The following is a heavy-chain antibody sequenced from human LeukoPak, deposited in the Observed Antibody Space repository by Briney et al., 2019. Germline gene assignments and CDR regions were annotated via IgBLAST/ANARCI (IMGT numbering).Heavy chain of an antibody. D-gene: IGHD6-13*01. CDR3: ARDEYSSSWYDAFDI. J-gene: IGHJ3*02. CDR1: GFSFSDFY. V-gene: IGHV3-11*04. CDR2: ISKSGSSE. Sequence: GGSLRLSCAASGFSFSDFYMSWIRQAPGKGLEWVSYISKSGSSEYFADSVKGRFTISRDNAKNSLYLQMNSLRAEDTAVYYCARDEYSSSWYDAFDIWGQGTMVTVSS.